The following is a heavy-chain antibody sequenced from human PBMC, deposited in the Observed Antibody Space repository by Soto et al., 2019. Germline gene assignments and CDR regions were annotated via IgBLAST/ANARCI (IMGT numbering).Heavy chain of an antibody. V-gene: IGHV4-39*02. D-gene: IGHD4-17*01. CDR3: ARGDYGGNFNWFQP. Sequence: SETLSLTCNFSVASIRSTDHYCGWMGQPPGNGLEWIGNIYNSGTTYYNPSLKSRVTISVDTSKNHFSLNLNSVTAADTAVYYCARGDYGGNFNWFQPLGQGTLVNVSS. J-gene: IGHJ5*02. CDR2: IYNSGTT. CDR1: VASIRSTDHY.